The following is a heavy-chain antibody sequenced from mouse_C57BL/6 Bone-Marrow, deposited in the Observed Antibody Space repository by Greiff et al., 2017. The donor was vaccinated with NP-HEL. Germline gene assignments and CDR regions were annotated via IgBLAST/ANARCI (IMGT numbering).Heavy chain of an antibody. D-gene: IGHD2-2*01. V-gene: IGHV5-6*01. CDR3: ARRGYARFAY. J-gene: IGHJ3*01. CDR2: ISSGGSYT. CDR1: GFTFSSYG. Sequence: EVQRVESGGDLVKPGGSLKLSCAASGFTFSSYGMSWVRQTPDKRLEWVATISSGGSYTYYPDSVKGRFTISRDNAKNTLYLQMSSLKSEDTAMYYCARRGYARFAYWGQGTLVTVSA.